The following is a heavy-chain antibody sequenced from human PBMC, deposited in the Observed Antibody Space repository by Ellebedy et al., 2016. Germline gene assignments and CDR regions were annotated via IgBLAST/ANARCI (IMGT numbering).Heavy chain of an antibody. V-gene: IGHV1-69*06. CDR3: ARAGGDYGDSPGYFDY. Sequence: SVKVSXKASGGTFTSYAINWVRQAPGQGLVWMGGIIPFYASATYAQKFKGRVTISADKSINTAYMEVTSLTSEDTAMYYCARAGGDYGDSPGYFDYWGQGTLVTVSS. D-gene: IGHD4-17*01. J-gene: IGHJ4*02. CDR2: IIPFYASA. CDR1: GGTFTSYA.